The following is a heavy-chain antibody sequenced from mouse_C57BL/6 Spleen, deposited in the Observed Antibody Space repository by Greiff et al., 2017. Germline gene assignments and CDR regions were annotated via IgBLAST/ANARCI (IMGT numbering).Heavy chain of an antibody. Sequence: QVQLQQPGAELVRPGSSVKLSCKASGYTFTSYWMHWVKQRPIQGLEWIGNIDPSDSETHYNQKFKDKATLTVDKSSSTAYMQLSSLTSEDSAVYYCARSPYYSGSSSYYFDYWGQGTTLTVSS. CDR3: ARSPYYSGSSSYYFDY. J-gene: IGHJ2*01. D-gene: IGHD1-1*01. CDR2: IDPSDSET. V-gene: IGHV1-52*01. CDR1: GYTFTSYW.